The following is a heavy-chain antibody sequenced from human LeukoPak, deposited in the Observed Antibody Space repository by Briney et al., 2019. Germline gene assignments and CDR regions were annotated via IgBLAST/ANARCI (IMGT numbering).Heavy chain of an antibody. D-gene: IGHD5-24*01. CDR1: GFTFNTYG. CDR2: ISGRVGST. J-gene: IGHJ3*02. CDR3: VKSAGKDGYRDVFDI. V-gene: IGHV3-23*01. Sequence: GGSLRLSCAASGFTFNTYGMSWVRQAPGKGLEWVSAISGRVGSTYYTDSVKGLFTISRDISKNTLYLQMNSLRAEDTAVYHCVKSAGKDGYRDVFDIWGQGTVVTVSS.